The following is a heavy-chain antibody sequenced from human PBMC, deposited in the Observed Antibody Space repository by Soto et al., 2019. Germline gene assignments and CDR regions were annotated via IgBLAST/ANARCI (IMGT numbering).Heavy chain of an antibody. J-gene: IGHJ6*02. V-gene: IGHV3-23*01. CDR1: GLTFSSYA. D-gene: IGHD2-15*01. CDR3: EKDRHCSGGSCLYNGMDV. Sequence: GGSLRLSCAASGLTFSSYAMSWVRQAPGKGMEWDSVISGSGGSTYYADSVKGRFTISRENSKNTLYLQMNSLRAEETAIYYCEKDRHCSGGSCLYNGMDVWGQGTTVTVSS. CDR2: ISGSGGST.